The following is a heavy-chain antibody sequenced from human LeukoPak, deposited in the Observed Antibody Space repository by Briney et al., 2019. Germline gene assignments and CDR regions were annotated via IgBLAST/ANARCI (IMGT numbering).Heavy chain of an antibody. D-gene: IGHD1-1*01. CDR1: GYFFTTDW. CDR3: ARGRRYSEAFDI. Sequence: GESLKISCEGSGYFFTTDWIGWAGQMPGKGLEWMGMIYPGDSDIRYSPSFQGQVTISADKSISTAYLQWSSLKASDTAMYYCARGRRYSEAFDIWGQGTLVTVSS. J-gene: IGHJ3*02. V-gene: IGHV5-51*01. CDR2: IYPGDSDI.